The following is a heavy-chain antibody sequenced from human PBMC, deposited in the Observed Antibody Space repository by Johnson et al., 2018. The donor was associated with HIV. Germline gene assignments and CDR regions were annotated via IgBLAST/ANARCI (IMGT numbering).Heavy chain of an antibody. CDR2: IGTAGDT. V-gene: IGHV3-13*01. J-gene: IGHJ3*02. CDR3: AKASSDSSGYSPGAFDI. D-gene: IGHD3-22*01. CDR1: GFTFSSYD. Sequence: QLVESGGGLVQPGGSLRLSCAASGFTFSSYDMHWVRQATGKGLEWVSAIGTAGDTYYPGSVKGRFTISRDNSKNTLYLQMNSLRAEDTANYYCAKASSDSSGYSPGAFDIWGQGTMVTVSS.